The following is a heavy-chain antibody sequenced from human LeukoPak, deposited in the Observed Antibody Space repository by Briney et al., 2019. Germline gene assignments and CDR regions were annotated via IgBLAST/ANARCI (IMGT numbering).Heavy chain of an antibody. J-gene: IGHJ4*02. CDR3: TKVGTGRSRVAAAGIDY. D-gene: IGHD6-13*01. CDR1: GFTFSSYS. Sequence: GGSLRLSCAASGFTFSSYSMNWVRQAPGKGLEWVSYISSSSSTIYYADSVKGRFTISRDNSKNTLYLQMNSLRAEDTAVYYCTKVGTGRSRVAAAGIDYWGQGTLVTVSS. V-gene: IGHV3-48*01. CDR2: ISSSSSTI.